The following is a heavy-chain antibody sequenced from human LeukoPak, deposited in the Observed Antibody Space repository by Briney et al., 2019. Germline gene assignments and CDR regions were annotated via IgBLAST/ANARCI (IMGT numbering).Heavy chain of an antibody. CDR2: INPNSGGT. Sequence: ASVKVSCKASGYTFTGHYMHWVRQAPGQGLEWMGWINPNSGGTNYAQKFQGRVTMTRDTSISTAYMELSRLRSDDTAVYYCARSYRSHDAFDIWGQGTMVTVSS. V-gene: IGHV1-2*02. D-gene: IGHD1-26*01. J-gene: IGHJ3*02. CDR1: GYTFTGHY. CDR3: ARSYRSHDAFDI.